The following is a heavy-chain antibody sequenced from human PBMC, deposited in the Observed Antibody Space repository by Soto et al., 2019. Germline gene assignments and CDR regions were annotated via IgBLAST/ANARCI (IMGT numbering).Heavy chain of an antibody. J-gene: IGHJ3*02. CDR3: ARRYDYVWGSYRAPGAFDI. V-gene: IGHV5-51*01. CDR1: GYSFTSYW. D-gene: IGHD3-16*02. CDR2: IYPGDSDT. Sequence: GESLKISCKGSGYSFTSYWIGWVRQMPGKGLEWMGIIYPGDSDTRYSPSFQGQVTISADKSISTAYLQWSSLKASDTAMSYCARRYDYVWGSYRAPGAFDIWGQGTMVTVSS.